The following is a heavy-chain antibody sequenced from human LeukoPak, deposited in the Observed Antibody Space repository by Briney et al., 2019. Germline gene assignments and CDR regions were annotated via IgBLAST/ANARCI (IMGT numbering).Heavy chain of an antibody. V-gene: IGHV3-33*01. CDR3: ARDIPRVGATGH. Sequence: AGKSLRLSCAASGFIFNSFGMYWVRQAPGKGLEWVAFIWYDGSNKYYADSVRGRFTISRDNSKDTLYLQMNSLRAEDTAVYYCARDIPRVGATGHWGRGTLVTVSS. CDR2: IWYDGSNK. J-gene: IGHJ4*02. CDR1: GFIFNSFG. D-gene: IGHD1-26*01.